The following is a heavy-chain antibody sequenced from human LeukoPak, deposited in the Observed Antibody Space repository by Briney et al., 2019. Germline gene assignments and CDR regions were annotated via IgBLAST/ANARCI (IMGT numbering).Heavy chain of an antibody. CDR3: ARDLRVGGSSGWYPFDI. Sequence: SETLSLTCTVSGGSISSYYWSWLRQPPGKGLEWIGYIYYRGSTNYNPSLTSRGTISIETSKKKFSLTLSSVNAADTAVYYCARDLRVGGSSGWYPFDIGGQGTMVTVS. CDR1: GGSISSYY. CDR2: IYYRGST. D-gene: IGHD6-19*01. J-gene: IGHJ3*02. V-gene: IGHV4-59*01.